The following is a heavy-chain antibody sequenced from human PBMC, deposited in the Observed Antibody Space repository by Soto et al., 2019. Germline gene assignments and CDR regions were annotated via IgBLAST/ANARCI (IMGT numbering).Heavy chain of an antibody. D-gene: IGHD3-3*01. CDR3: ASPLRWSGYYIAFDY. Sequence: QVQLLQSGAEVKQPGSSVKVSCKASGATFSSFAFSWVRQAPGQGLEWMGVIIPIFDTINYAQKFQGRVTITADESTGTAYMELSSLTSEDTAVYYCASPLRWSGYYIAFDYWGQGTLVIVSS. CDR1: GATFSSFA. V-gene: IGHV1-69*01. CDR2: IIPIFDTI. J-gene: IGHJ4*02.